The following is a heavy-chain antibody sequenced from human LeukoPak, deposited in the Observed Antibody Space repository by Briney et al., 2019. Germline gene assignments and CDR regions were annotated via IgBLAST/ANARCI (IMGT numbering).Heavy chain of an antibody. D-gene: IGHD6-13*01. CDR1: GGSISGSF. Sequence: SATLSLTCPVSGGSISGSFWHWIRQPPGKGLEWMGYVFDRGTTAYNPSLKRRVTMSLDTSKSQFSLNLSSVTAADTAVYYCASFSIAAAGTPLDYWGQGTLVTVSS. J-gene: IGHJ4*02. CDR2: VFDRGTT. V-gene: IGHV4-59*08. CDR3: ASFSIAAAGTPLDY.